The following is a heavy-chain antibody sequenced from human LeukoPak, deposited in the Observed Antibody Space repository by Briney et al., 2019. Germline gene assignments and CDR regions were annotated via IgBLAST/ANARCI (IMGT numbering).Heavy chain of an antibody. J-gene: IGHJ4*02. D-gene: IGHD3-3*01. CDR2: IKQDGRKK. V-gene: IGHV3-7*01. Sequence: GALRLSCAASGFTFSSYWMSWVRQAPGKGLKWVANIKQDGRKKYYVDSVKGRFTIFRDNVKNSLYLQMNSLRAEDTAVYYCARGKPWNYDFWSGYYQYYFDYWGQGSLVTVSS. CDR1: GFTFSSYW. CDR3: ARGKPWNYDFWSGYYQYYFDY.